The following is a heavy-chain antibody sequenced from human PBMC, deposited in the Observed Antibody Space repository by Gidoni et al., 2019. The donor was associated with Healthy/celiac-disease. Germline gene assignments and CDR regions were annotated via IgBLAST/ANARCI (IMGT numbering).Heavy chain of an antibody. CDR2: IYWDDDK. CDR3: AHTIQEHYDYVWGSYRTKFDY. J-gene: IGHJ4*02. D-gene: IGHD3-16*02. CDR1: GFSLSTSGVG. V-gene: IGHV2-5*02. Sequence: QITLKESGPTLVKPTQTLTLTCPLSGFSLSTSGVGVGWIRQPPGKALEWLALIYWDDDKRYSPSLKSRLTITKYTSKNQVVLTMTNMDPVDTATYYCAHTIQEHYDYVWGSYRTKFDYWGQGTLVTVSS.